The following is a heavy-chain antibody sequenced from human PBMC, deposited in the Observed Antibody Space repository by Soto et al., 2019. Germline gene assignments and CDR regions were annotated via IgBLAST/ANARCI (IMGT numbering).Heavy chain of an antibody. Sequence: QVQLQQWGAGLLKPSETLSLTCAVYGGSFSGYYWTWIRQPPGTGLEWIGEINHSGSTNYNPSLKRRVTTSVDTSKHQSSLTLTSVTAAATAVYYCARDKMTGLCDYWGQGTLVTVSS. CDR3: ARDKMTGLCDY. CDR2: INHSGST. D-gene: IGHD3-9*01. V-gene: IGHV4-34*01. CDR1: GGSFSGYY. J-gene: IGHJ4*02.